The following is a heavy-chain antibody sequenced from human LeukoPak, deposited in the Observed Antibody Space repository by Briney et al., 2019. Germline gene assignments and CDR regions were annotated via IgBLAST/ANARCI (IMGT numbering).Heavy chain of an antibody. J-gene: IGHJ4*02. CDR3: AKEGRSTTPGY. V-gene: IGHV3-21*06. Sequence: PGGSLRLSCAASGFTFSSYSMDWVRQAPGKGLEWVSSISSGGSYLYYTASVKGRFTISRDNAKNLLFLQMNSLRAEDTALYFCAKEGRSTTPGYWGQGTLVTVSS. CDR2: ISSGGSYL. CDR1: GFTFSSYS. D-gene: IGHD2-2*01.